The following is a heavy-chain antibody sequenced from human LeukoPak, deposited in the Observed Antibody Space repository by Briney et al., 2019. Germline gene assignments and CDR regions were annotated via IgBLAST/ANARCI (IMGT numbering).Heavy chain of an antibody. D-gene: IGHD4-11*01. CDR3: ARDRGTTYASDI. CDR1: GYTFTDYY. CDR2: LNPNSGDT. Sequence: ASVKVSCKDSGYTFTDYYMHWVRQAPGQGLEWMGRLNPNSGDTDYAQNFRGRVTMTRDTSITTAYMELRRLTSDDTAVYYCARDRGTTYASDIWGQGTMVTVSS. J-gene: IGHJ3*02. V-gene: IGHV1-2*06.